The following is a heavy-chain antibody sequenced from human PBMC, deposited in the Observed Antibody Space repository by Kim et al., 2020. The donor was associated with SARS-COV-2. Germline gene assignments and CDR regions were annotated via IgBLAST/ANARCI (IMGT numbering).Heavy chain of an antibody. CDR3: TTVIN. J-gene: IGHJ4*02. CDR2: IISKYDGGTT. V-gene: IGHV3-15*01. CDR1: GFNFTNTW. Sequence: GGSLRLSCAASGFNFTNTWMNWVRQTPGKGLEWVGRIISKYDGGTTNYAAPVKDRFLISRDDPQNMLFLHMNSLKSDDTAVYYCTTVINWGQGTLVTVSS.